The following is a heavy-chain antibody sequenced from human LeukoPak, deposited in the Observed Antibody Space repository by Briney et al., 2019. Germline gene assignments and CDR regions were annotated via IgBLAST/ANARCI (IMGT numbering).Heavy chain of an antibody. Sequence: ASGKVSCTVSGYTLTELSMHWVRHAPGKGLGWMGGFDPEDGETIYAQKFQGRGTMTADTSTDPAYMELSSLRSEDTAVYYCATVGYYYDSSAPTPNWFDPWGQGTLVTVSS. J-gene: IGHJ5*02. CDR1: GYTLTELS. CDR2: FDPEDGET. CDR3: ATVGYYYDSSAPTPNWFDP. D-gene: IGHD3-22*01. V-gene: IGHV1-24*01.